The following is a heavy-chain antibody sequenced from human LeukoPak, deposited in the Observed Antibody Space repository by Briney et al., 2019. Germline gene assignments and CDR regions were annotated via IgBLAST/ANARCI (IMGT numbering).Heavy chain of an antibody. V-gene: IGHV3-7*01. J-gene: IGHJ4*02. CDR1: GFAFSSYW. CDR3: ARELRTFDS. CDR2: IKHNGDEL. Sequence: GGSLRLSCAASGFAFSSYWMTWVRQAPGKGLEWVANIKHNGDELNYVDSVEDRFTISRDNAKNSLYLHMTSLRAEDTAVYYCARELRTFDSWGQGTLVTVSS. D-gene: IGHD3-16*01.